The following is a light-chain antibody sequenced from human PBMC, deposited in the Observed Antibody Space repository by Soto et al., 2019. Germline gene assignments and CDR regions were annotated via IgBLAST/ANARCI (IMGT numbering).Light chain of an antibody. CDR3: QQGYTTRWT. V-gene: IGKV1-39*01. Sequence: DIQMIQSPTSLSASVGDRVTITCRASQNIRSYLNWYQQIPGKAPNLLIYATSILQTGVPSRFSGSGTGTDFTLTINGLQPEDFATYYCQQGYTTRWTFGQGTKVEIK. J-gene: IGKJ1*01. CDR1: QNIRSY. CDR2: ATS.